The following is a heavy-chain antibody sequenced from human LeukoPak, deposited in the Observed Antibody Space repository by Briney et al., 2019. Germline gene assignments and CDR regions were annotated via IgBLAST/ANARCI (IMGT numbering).Heavy chain of an antibody. J-gene: IGHJ4*02. CDR1: GGSFSGYY. CDR3: ARGGKIRTLDY. Sequence: SETLSLTCAVYGGSFSGYYWSWIRQPPGKGLEWIGEINHSGSTNYNPSLKSRVTISVDTSKNQFSLKLSSVTAADTAVYYCARGGKIRTLDYWGQGTLVTVSS. CDR2: INHSGST. V-gene: IGHV4-34*01. D-gene: IGHD4-23*01.